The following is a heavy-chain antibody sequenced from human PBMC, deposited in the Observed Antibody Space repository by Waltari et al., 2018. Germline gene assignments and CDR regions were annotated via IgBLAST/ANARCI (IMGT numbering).Heavy chain of an antibody. CDR3: ARINYDSSGYNWFDP. D-gene: IGHD3-22*01. CDR1: GFTFSNYW. CDR2: VKTDRIST. V-gene: IGHV3-74*01. J-gene: IGHJ5*02. Sequence: EVKLVESGGGLVQPGGSLRLSCAASGFTFSNYWMHWVRQAPGKGLVWVSRVKTDRISTNYADSVKGRFTISRDNAKNTLYLQMNSLRAEDTAVYYCARINYDSSGYNWFDPWGQGTLVTVSS.